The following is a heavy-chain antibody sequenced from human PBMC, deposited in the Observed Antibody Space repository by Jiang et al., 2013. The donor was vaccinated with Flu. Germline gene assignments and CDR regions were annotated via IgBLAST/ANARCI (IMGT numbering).Heavy chain of an antibody. J-gene: IGHJ5*02. V-gene: IGHV5-51*01. D-gene: IGHD4-17*01. Sequence: EVKKPGDSLKISCKGSGYSFSTYRIGWVRQMPGKGLEWMGIIYPGDSDATYSPSFQGQVTISADKSISTAYLQWSSLKAADTAMYYCARTLSGGDYMFFFDPWGQGTLVTVSS. CDR2: IYPGDSDA. CDR3: ARTLSGGDYMFFFDP. CDR1: GYSFSTYR.